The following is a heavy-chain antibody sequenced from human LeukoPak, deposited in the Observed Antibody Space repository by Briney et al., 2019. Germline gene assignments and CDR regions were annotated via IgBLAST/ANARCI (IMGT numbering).Heavy chain of an antibody. J-gene: IGHJ3*02. Sequence: PSETLSLTCTVSGGSISSYYWSWIRQPPGKGLEWIGYIYYSGSTNYNPSLKSRVTISVDTSKNQFSLKLSSVTAADTAVYYCAREPRLTGNALDIWGQGTMVTVSS. CDR1: GGSISSYY. D-gene: IGHD7-27*01. CDR2: IYYSGST. V-gene: IGHV4-59*01. CDR3: AREPRLTGNALDI.